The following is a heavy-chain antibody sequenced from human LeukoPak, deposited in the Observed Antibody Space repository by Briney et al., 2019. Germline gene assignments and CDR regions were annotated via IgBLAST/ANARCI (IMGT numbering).Heavy chain of an antibody. CDR2: INPNSGGT. Sequence: ASVKVSCKASGYTFTGYYMHWVRQAPGQGLEWMGRINPNSGGTNYAQKFQGRVTMTRDTSISTAYMELSRLRSDDTAVHYCATGGYSSNPIDYWGQGTLVTVSS. V-gene: IGHV1-2*06. J-gene: IGHJ4*01. CDR1: GYTFTGYY. CDR3: ATGGYSSNPIDY. D-gene: IGHD6-13*01.